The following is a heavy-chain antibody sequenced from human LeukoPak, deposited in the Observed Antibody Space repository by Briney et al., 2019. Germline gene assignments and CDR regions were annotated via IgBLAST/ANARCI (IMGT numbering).Heavy chain of an antibody. CDR2: VSSDGNNK. J-gene: IGHJ4*02. D-gene: IGHD5-18*01. CDR1: GFTYSSHT. Sequence: QPGGSLRLSCAASGFTYSSHTMHWVRQAPGKGLEWVALVSSDGNNKYYADSVKGRFTISRDNSKNTLYLQMNSLRAEDTAVYYCARDQGYSYGHSFDYWGQGTLVTVSS. CDR3: ARDQGYSYGHSFDY. V-gene: IGHV3-30-3*01.